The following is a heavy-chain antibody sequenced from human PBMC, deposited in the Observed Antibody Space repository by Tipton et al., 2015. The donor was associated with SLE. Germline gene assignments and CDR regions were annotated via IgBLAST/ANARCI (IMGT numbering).Heavy chain of an antibody. D-gene: IGHD1-7*01. CDR3: ASTQRYNWNFFDY. Sequence: TLSLTCNVSGAPISSYYWSWIRQTPGKGLEWIGYRYYSGSTNYNPSLKSRVTISVDRSKTQFSLKLSSVTAADTAVYYCASTQRYNWNFFDYWGPGILVTVSS. CDR1: GAPISSYY. CDR2: RYYSGST. V-gene: IGHV4-59*08. J-gene: IGHJ4*02.